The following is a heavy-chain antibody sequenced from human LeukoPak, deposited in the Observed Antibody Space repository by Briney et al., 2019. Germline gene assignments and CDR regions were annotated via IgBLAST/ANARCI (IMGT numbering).Heavy chain of an antibody. J-gene: IGHJ4*02. CDR2: IYSGGST. Sequence: GGSLRLSCAASGSTVSSNYMSWVRQAPGKGLEWVSVIYSGGSTYYADSVEGRFTISRDNSRNTLYLQMNSLRAEDTAVYYCARAQWLGYFDYWGQGTLVTVSS. V-gene: IGHV3-53*01. D-gene: IGHD6-19*01. CDR1: GSTVSSNY. CDR3: ARAQWLGYFDY.